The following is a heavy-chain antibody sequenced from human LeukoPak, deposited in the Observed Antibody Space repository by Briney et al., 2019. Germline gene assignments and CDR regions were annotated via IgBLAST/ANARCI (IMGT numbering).Heavy chain of an antibody. CDR1: GGSISSYY. J-gene: IGHJ4*02. CDR3: AGHHPRNTVDF. D-gene: IGHD2/OR15-2a*01. CDR2: IYTSGST. V-gene: IGHV4-4*07. Sequence: SETLSLTCTVSGGSISSYYWSWIRQPAGKGLEWIGRIYTSGSTNYNPSLKSRVTMSVDTSKNQFSLKLSSVTAADTAVCYCAGHHPRNTVDFWGQGTLVTVSS.